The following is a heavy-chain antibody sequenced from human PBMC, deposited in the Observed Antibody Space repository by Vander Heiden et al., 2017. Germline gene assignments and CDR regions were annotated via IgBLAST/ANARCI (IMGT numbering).Heavy chain of an antibody. D-gene: IGHD5-12*01. CDR1: GYTFTDYY. J-gene: IGHJ4*02. CDR2: VDPKDGET. Sequence: EVQLVQSGAEVKTPGATVKISCKVSGYTFTDYYMHWVQQAPGRGLEWMGFVDPKDGETKYAGKFQGRVTVTAATSIETVYMELRSMRSEDTAVYYSATAWLQQPPGGYWGQGTMVTIYS. CDR3: ATAWLQQPPGGY. V-gene: IGHV1-69-2*01.